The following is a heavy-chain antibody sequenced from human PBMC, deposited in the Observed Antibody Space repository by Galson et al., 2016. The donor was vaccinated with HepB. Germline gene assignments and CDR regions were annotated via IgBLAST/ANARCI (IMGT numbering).Heavy chain of an antibody. CDR1: GFTFRNYG. CDR3: VQGSTAPAV. J-gene: IGHJ6*04. D-gene: IGHD2-2*01. Sequence: SLRLSCAASGFTFRNYGMTWVRQAPGKGXXXVSXXXRXXXSTAYPDSXKGRFXXSRDNSKNTLSXQMNSLTADDTAIYYCVQGSTAPAVWGKGTTVTVSS. V-gene: IGHV3-23*01. CDR2: XXRXXXST.